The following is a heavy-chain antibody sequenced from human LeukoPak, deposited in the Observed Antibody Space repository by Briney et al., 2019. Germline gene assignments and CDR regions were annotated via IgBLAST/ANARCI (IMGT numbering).Heavy chain of an antibody. Sequence: GESLKISCKGSGYNFTTYWTSWVRQMPGKGLEWMGRIDPSDSYINHSPSFQGHVTISSDKFISTAYLQWSSLEASDTAMYYCARLRDGTIDYWGQGTLVTVSS. J-gene: IGHJ4*02. V-gene: IGHV5-10-1*01. CDR3: ARLRDGTIDY. CDR1: GYNFTTYW. CDR2: IDPSDSYI.